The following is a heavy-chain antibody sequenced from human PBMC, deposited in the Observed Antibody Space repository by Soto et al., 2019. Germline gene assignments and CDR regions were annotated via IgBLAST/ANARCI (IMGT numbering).Heavy chain of an antibody. J-gene: IGHJ4*02. V-gene: IGHV3-30*18. D-gene: IGHD6-19*01. CDR1: GFTFSDYG. CDR2: ISYDGSNK. Sequence: GGSLRLSCAASGFTFSDYGMHWVRQRPGKGLGWVAVISYDGSNKYYADSVKGRFTISRDNSKNTLYLQMNSLRAEDAAVYYCAKDHGNIAVAAWGYFDYWGKGTLVTVSS. CDR3: AKDHGNIAVAAWGYFDY.